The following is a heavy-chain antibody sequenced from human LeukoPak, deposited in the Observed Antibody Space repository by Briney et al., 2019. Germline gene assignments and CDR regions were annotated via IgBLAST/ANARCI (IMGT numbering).Heavy chain of an antibody. Sequence: GGSLRLSCVASGFKFKGYWMHWVRQAPGKGLVWISRINGDGSKTDYADSVKGRFVTSRDNAKDTLYLQMDSLTAEDTAVYFCTRGMLDYYDSSGFSSTDYWGQGTLVTVSS. CDR2: INGDGSKT. CDR1: GFKFKGYW. J-gene: IGHJ4*02. D-gene: IGHD3-22*01. CDR3: TRGMLDYYDSSGFSSTDY. V-gene: IGHV3-74*01.